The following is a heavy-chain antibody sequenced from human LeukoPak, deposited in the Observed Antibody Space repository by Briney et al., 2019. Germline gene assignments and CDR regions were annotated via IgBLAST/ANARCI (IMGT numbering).Heavy chain of an antibody. V-gene: IGHV3-30*04. CDR2: MSDGGGNK. D-gene: IGHD2-15*01. CDR3: ARDPRGYCSGGSCHKPYYFDY. CDR1: GFTVSTYA. J-gene: IGHJ4*02. Sequence: PGGSLRLSCATSGFTVSTYAMHWVRQAPGKGLEWVAVMSDGGGNKYYAGSVKGRFTISRDNSKNTLYLQMNSLRAEDTAVYYCARDPRGYCSGGSCHKPYYFDYWGQGTLVTVSS.